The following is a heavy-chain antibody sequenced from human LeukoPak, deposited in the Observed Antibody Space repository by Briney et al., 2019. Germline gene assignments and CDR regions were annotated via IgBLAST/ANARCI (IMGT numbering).Heavy chain of an antibody. CDR3: ARDYYDSSGPRLDWFDP. CDR2: IYYSGST. J-gene: IGHJ5*02. V-gene: IGHV4-39*07. CDR1: GGSISSSSYY. D-gene: IGHD3-22*01. Sequence: SETLSLTCTVSGGSISSSSYYWGWVRQPPGKGLEWIGSIYYSGSTYYNLSLKSRVTISVDTPKNQFSLKLSSVTAADTAVYYCARDYYDSSGPRLDWFDPWGQGTLVTVSS.